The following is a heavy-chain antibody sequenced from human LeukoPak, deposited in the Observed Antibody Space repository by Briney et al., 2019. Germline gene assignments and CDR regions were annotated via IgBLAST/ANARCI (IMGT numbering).Heavy chain of an antibody. CDR2: ISSSGSTI. J-gene: IGHJ4*02. CDR1: GFTFSDYY. D-gene: IGHD2-21*02. Sequence: GGSPRLSCAASGFTFSDYYMSWIRQAPGKGLEWVSYISSSGSTIYYADSVKGRFTISRDNAKNSLYLQMNSLRAEDTAVYYCAREYCGGDCYSDPHYFDYWGQGTLVTVSS. CDR3: AREYCGGDCYSDPHYFDY. V-gene: IGHV3-11*01.